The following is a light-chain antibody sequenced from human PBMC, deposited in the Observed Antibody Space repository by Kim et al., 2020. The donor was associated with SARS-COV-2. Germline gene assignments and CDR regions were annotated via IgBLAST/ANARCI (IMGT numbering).Light chain of an antibody. V-gene: IGKV1D-16*01. J-gene: IGKJ4*01. Sequence: DIQLTQSPSSLSASVWDRVTITCRASQDISTWLAWYQQKPEKPPKSLIYAASSLQSGVPSRFSGSGSGTDFTLTISSLQPEDFAIYYCQQYNHYPLTFGGGTKVDIK. CDR1: QDISTW. CDR2: AAS. CDR3: QQYNHYPLT.